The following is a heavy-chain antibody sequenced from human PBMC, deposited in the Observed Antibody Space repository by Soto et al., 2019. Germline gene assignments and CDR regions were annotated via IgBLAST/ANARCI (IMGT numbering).Heavy chain of an antibody. J-gene: IGHJ6*02. D-gene: IGHD1-1*01. V-gene: IGHV3-23*01. CDR3: AKELHWYGMDV. Sequence: EVQLLESGGGLVQPGESLRLSCAASGFTFGSYFMNWVRQAPGKGPEWVSDINKDGGRTHYADSVRGRFTISRDNSRNTLYLQINRLRAEDTALYYFAKELHWYGMDVWGQGTTVTVSS. CDR1: GFTFGSYF. CDR2: INKDGGRT.